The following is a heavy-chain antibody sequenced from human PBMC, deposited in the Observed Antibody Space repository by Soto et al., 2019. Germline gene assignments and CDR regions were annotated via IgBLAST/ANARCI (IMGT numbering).Heavy chain of an antibody. Sequence: EVQLVESGGGLVQPGGSLRLSCAASGFTFSSYWMHWVRHAPGKGLVWVSRISGDGSSTTYADSVKGRFIISRDNAKNTLYLQMNSLRVEDTAAYYCTRPRYDGSGTPLDHWGQGTLVTVA. J-gene: IGHJ4*02. CDR2: ISGDGSST. D-gene: IGHD3-22*01. CDR3: TRPRYDGSGTPLDH. V-gene: IGHV3-74*01. CDR1: GFTFSSYW.